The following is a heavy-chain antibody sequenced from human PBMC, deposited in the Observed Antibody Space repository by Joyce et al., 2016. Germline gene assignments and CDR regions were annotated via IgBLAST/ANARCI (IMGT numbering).Heavy chain of an antibody. J-gene: IGHJ4*02. CDR1: GFTFSSYG. V-gene: IGHV3-30*18. CDR2: TSNDGSKS. Sequence: QVRLVESGRGVVQPGRSLRLSCAASGFTFSSYGMHWIRQDPGKGLEWVAVTSNDGSKSYYGDSVKGRFTISRDNSRNTLYLQMNSLRPEDTAVYYCAKDRGGISTSWSPEYYFDYWGQGALVIVSS. CDR3: AKDRGGISTSWSPEYYFDY. D-gene: IGHD6-13*01.